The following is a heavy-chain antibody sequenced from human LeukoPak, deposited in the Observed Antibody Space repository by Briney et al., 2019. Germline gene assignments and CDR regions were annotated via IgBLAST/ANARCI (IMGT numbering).Heavy chain of an antibody. V-gene: IGHV4-34*01. CDR2: INHSGST. CDR3: ARGRGGSGSYYY. J-gene: IGHJ4*02. Sequence: SETLSLTCAVYGGSFSGYYWSWIRQPPGKGLEWIREINHSGSTNYNPSLKSRVTISVDTSKNQFSLKLSSVTAADTAVYYCARGRGGSGSYYYWGQGTLVTVSS. D-gene: IGHD3-10*01. CDR1: GGSFSGYY.